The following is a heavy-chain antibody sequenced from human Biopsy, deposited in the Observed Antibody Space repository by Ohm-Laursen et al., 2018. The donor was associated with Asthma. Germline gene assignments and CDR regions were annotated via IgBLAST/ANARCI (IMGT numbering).Heavy chain of an antibody. CDR1: GFSFSRYG. CDR2: ISFDGSNK. CDR3: ASYEVVTSILPLDV. Sequence: PRLSCAASGFSFSRYGMHWVRQAPGKGLEWVAVISFDGSNKYYGDSVQGRFTISRDNSKNTLYLQMNSLRAEDTAVYYCASYEVVTSILPLDVWGQGTTVTVSS. V-gene: IGHV3-30*03. J-gene: IGHJ6*02. D-gene: IGHD2-21*02.